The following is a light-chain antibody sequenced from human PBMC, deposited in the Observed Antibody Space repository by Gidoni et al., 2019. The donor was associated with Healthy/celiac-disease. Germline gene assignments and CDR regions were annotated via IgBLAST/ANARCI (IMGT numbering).Light chain of an antibody. CDR2: DAS. J-gene: IGKJ2*04. CDR1: QSVSSY. CDR3: QQRSNWPPAWS. V-gene: IGKV3-11*01. Sequence: DIVLTTSPATLSLSPGERATLSCRASQSVSSYLAWYQQKPGQAPRLLIYDASNRATGIPARFSGSGSGTDFTLTISSLEPEDFAVYYCQQRSNWPPAWSFGQGTKLEIK.